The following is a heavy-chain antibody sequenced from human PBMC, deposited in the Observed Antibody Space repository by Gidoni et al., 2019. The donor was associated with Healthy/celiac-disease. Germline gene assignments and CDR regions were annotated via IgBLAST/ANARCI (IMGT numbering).Heavy chain of an antibody. Sequence: EVQLVQSGAEVKKPGESLKISCKGSGYSFTSYWLGGVRQMPGKGLEWMGIIYPGDSDTRYSPSFQGQVTISADKSISTAYLQWSSLKASDTAMYYCARVNVVVPAANRGNGGWFDPWGQGTLVTVSS. CDR3: ARVNVVVPAANRGNGGWFDP. V-gene: IGHV5-51*01. CDR2: IYPGDSDT. D-gene: IGHD2-2*01. J-gene: IGHJ5*02. CDR1: GYSFTSYW.